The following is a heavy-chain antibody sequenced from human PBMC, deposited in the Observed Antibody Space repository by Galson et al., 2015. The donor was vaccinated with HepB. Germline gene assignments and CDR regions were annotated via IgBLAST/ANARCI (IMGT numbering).Heavy chain of an antibody. CDR2: ISYDGINK. V-gene: IGHV3-30*04. CDR3: ARERGYDYGDHFDY. J-gene: IGHJ4*02. Sequence: SLRLSCAASGFTFSSYAMHWVRQAPGKGLEWVAVISYDGINKYYADSVKGRFTISRDNSKNTLYLQMNSLRAEDTAVYYCARERGYDYGDHFDYWGQGALVTVSS. CDR1: GFTFSSYA. D-gene: IGHD4-17*01.